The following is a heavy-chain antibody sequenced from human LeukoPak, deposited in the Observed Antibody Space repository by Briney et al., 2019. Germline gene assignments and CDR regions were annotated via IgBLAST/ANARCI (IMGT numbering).Heavy chain of an antibody. D-gene: IGHD3-16*02. CDR3: AKQGAGITFGGVIVYFDY. Sequence: GGSLRLSCAASGFTFSSYSMNWVRQAPGKGLEWVSAISGSGGSTYYADSVKGRFTISRDNSKNTLYLQMNSLRAEDTAVYYCAKQGAGITFGGVIVYFDYWGQGTLVTVSS. CDR2: ISGSGGST. J-gene: IGHJ4*02. V-gene: IGHV3-23*01. CDR1: GFTFSSYS.